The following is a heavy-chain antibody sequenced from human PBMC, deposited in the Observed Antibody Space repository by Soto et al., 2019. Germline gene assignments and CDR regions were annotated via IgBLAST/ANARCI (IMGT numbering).Heavy chain of an antibody. V-gene: IGHV1-2*02. D-gene: IGHD6-6*01. J-gene: IGHJ5*02. Sequence: SVKVSCKASGFSFTGYYIHWLRQAPGQGLEWMGWINARSGGTEYAQKFQGRVTLTRDTSIATAYLTLTSLTSDDTALYYCAKDLTRQLAYWLDPWGQGTQVTVSS. CDR3: AKDLTRQLAYWLDP. CDR2: INARSGGT. CDR1: GFSFTGYY.